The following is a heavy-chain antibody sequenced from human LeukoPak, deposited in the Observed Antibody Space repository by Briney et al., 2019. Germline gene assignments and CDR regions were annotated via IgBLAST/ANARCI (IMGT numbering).Heavy chain of an antibody. CDR2: INTNTGNP. J-gene: IGHJ3*02. CDR1: GYTFTSYA. CDR3: AREGSPPGSGSKIPDAFDI. Sequence: ASVKVSCKASGYTFTSYAMNWVRQAPGQGLEWMGWINTNTGNPTYAQGFTGRFVFSLDTSVSTAYLQISSLKAEDTAVYYCAREGSPPGSGSKIPDAFDIWGQGTMVTVSS. V-gene: IGHV7-4-1*02. D-gene: IGHD3-10*01.